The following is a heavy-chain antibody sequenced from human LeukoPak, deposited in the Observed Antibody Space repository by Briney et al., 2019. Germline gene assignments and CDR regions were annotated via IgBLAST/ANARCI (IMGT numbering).Heavy chain of an antibody. CDR3: AKDTNSYGDYDFDY. V-gene: IGHV3-9*01. Sequence: GGSLRLSCAASGFTLDDYAIHWFRHAPGKGLEGVSGISWNSGSIGYADSVKGRFTISRDNAKNSLYLQMNSLRAEDTALYYCAKDTNSYGDYDFDYWGQGTLVTVSS. CDR1: GFTLDDYA. J-gene: IGHJ4*02. D-gene: IGHD4-17*01. CDR2: ISWNSGSI.